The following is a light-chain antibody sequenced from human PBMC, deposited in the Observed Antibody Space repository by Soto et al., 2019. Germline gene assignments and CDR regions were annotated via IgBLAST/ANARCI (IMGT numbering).Light chain of an antibody. CDR3: QQCNNWPWT. V-gene: IGKV3-15*01. J-gene: IGKJ1*01. CDR1: QSVRGD. CDR2: GAS. Sequence: TQFPVALSASPGERVIRSCRASQSVRGDLAWFQQKPGRSPRLLIYGASTRASGVPDRFSGSGSGTDFTLTINSPQSEDFAVYFCQQCNNWPWTFGPGTKVDIK.